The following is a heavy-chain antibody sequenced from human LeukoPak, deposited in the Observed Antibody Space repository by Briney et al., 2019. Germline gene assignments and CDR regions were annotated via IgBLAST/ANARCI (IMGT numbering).Heavy chain of an antibody. CDR3: ARKTYYYDSGSYSKSYYFDY. Sequence: PGGSLRLSCAASGFTFSNYAMSWVRQAPGKGLEWVSGITGSGGSTNYADSVKGRFTISRDNSKNTLYLQMSSLRAEDTAVYYCARKTYYYDSGSYSKSYYFDYWGQGTLVTVSS. CDR2: ITGSGGST. V-gene: IGHV3-23*01. J-gene: IGHJ4*02. D-gene: IGHD3-10*01. CDR1: GFTFSNYA.